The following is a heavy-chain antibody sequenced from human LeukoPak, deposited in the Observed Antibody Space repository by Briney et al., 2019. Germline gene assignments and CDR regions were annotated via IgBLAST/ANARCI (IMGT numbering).Heavy chain of an antibody. J-gene: IGHJ4*02. D-gene: IGHD2-8*01. Sequence: ASVTVSFKASGYTFTGYGISWVRQAPGQGLEWMGWISAYNGNTNYAQKLQGRVTMTTDTSTSTAYMELRSLRSDDTAVYYCARAGVLMVYGDYWGQGTLVTVSS. CDR1: GYTFTGYG. V-gene: IGHV1-18*01. CDR3: ARAGVLMVYGDY. CDR2: ISAYNGNT.